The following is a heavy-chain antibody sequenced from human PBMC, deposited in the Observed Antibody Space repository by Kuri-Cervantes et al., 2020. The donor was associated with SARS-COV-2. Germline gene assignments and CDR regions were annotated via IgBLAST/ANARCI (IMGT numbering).Heavy chain of an antibody. V-gene: IGHV1-46*01. J-gene: IGHJ4*02. D-gene: IGHD5-12*01. CDR3: ARDRGYGGLRYYFDY. CDR1: GYTFTSYY. CDR2: INPSGGST. Sequence: ASVKVSCKASGYTFTSYYMHWVRQAPGQGLEWMGIINPSGGSTSYAQKFQGRATMTRDTPTSTVYMELSSLRSEDTAVYYCARDRGYGGLRYYFDYWGQGTLVTVSS.